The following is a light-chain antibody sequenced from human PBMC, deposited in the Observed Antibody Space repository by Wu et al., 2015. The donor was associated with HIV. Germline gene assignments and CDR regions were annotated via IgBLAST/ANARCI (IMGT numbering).Light chain of an antibody. V-gene: IGKV1-5*03. Sequence: DIQMTQSPSTLSASVGDRVTITCRASQSISSWLAWYQQKPGKAPKLLIYKASSLESGVPLRFSGSGSGTEFTLTISSLQPDDFATYYCQQYNSYPLTFGGGTKVEDQT. J-gene: IGKJ4*01. CDR1: QSISSW. CDR3: QQYNSYPLT. CDR2: KAS.